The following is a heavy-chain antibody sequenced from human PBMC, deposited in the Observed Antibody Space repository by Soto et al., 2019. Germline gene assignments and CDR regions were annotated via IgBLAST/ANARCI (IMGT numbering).Heavy chain of an antibody. CDR2: IYYSGST. J-gene: IGHJ4*02. V-gene: IGHV4-39*07. CDR3: ARGQVVAAQH. Sequence: IRQPPGKGLEWIGSIYYSGSTYYNPSLKSRVTISVDTSKNQFSLKLSSVTAADTAVYYCARGQVVAAQHWGQGTLVTVSS. D-gene: IGHD2-15*01.